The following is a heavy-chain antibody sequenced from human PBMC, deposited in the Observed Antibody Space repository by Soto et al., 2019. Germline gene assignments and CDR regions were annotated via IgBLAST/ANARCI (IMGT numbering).Heavy chain of an antibody. CDR3: ARDGSNGGYFDY. CDR1: GYTFTSYG. D-gene: IGHD2-8*01. CDR2: ISAYNGNT. Sequence: ASVKVSCKASGYTFTSYGISWVRQAPGQGLEWMGWISAYNGNTNYAQSLQGRVTMTTETYTSTAYMEVRGLRSDDSAVYYCARDGSNGGYFDYWGQGTLVTVSS. J-gene: IGHJ4*02. V-gene: IGHV1-18*01.